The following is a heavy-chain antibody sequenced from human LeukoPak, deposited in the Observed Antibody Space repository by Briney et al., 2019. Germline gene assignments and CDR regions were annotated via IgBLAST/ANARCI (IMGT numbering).Heavy chain of an antibody. J-gene: IGHJ4*02. CDR1: GGSISSSSYY. D-gene: IGHD3-22*01. V-gene: IGHV4-39*01. CDR3: ESEGDYYDSSGYYIFDY. CDR2: IYYSGST. Sequence: PSETLSLTCTVSGGSISSSSYYWGWIRQPPGKGLEWIGSIYYSGSTYYNPSLKSRVTISVDTSKNQFSLKLSSVTAADTAVYYCESEGDYYDSSGYYIFDYWGQGTLVTVSS.